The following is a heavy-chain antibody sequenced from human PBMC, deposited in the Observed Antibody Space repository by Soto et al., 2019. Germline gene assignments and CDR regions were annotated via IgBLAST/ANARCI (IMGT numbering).Heavy chain of an antibody. CDR2: IYYSGST. CDR1: GGSISSYY. J-gene: IGHJ5*02. V-gene: IGHV4-59*01. Sequence: QVQLQESGPGLVKPSETLSLTCTVSGGSISSYYWSWIRQPPGKGLEWIGYIYYSGSTNYNPSLKSRVTITVDTAKTQFSLMLSSVTAADTAVYYCARGYCSGGSCYPNWFDPWGQGTLVTVSS. D-gene: IGHD2-15*01. CDR3: ARGYCSGGSCYPNWFDP.